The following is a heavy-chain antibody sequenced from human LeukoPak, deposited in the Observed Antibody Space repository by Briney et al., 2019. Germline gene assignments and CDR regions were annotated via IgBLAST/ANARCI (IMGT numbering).Heavy chain of an antibody. J-gene: IGHJ4*02. CDR2: INPNSGGT. D-gene: IGHD2-15*01. Sequence: GASVKVSCKASGCTFTANYMHWMRQAPGQGLEWMGWINPNSGGTNYAQKFQGRVTMTRDTSISTAYMELSSLRSDDTAVYYCARDRNYSPDYWGQGTLVTVSS. CDR1: GCTFTANY. V-gene: IGHV1-2*02. CDR3: ARDRNYSPDY.